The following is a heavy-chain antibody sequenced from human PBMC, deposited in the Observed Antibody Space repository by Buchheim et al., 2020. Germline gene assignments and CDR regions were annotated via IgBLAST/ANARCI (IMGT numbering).Heavy chain of an antibody. CDR3: ARGPEQQLASYFDY. CDR2: IHYSGSP. CDR1: GGSISSSSYY. D-gene: IGHD6-13*01. J-gene: IGHJ4*02. V-gene: IGHV4-39*01. Sequence: QLQLQESGPGLVKPSETLSLTCTVSGGSISSSSYYWGWIRQPPGKGLEWIGSIHYSGSPYYNPSLKSRVTISVDTSKNQFSLKLSSVTAADTAVYYCARGPEQQLASYFDYWGQGTL.